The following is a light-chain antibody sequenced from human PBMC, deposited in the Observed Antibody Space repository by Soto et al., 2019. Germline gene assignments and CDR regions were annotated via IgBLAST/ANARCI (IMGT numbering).Light chain of an antibody. CDR3: QQYCSSPFT. V-gene: IGKV3-20*01. J-gene: IGKJ3*01. CDR2: GAS. Sequence: EIVLTQSPGTLSLSPGERATLSCRASQSFSSSYLAWYQQKPGQAPRLLIYGASSRATGIPDRFSGSGSGTDFTLTISRLEPEDFAVYYWQQYCSSPFTFGPGTKGDIK. CDR1: QSFSSSY.